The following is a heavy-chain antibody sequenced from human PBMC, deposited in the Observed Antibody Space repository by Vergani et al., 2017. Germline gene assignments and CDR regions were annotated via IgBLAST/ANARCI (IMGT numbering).Heavy chain of an antibody. CDR1: GYSFTSYW. Sequence: EVQLVQSGAEVKKPGESLKISCKGSGYSFTSYWIGWVRQMPGKGLEWMGIIYPGDSDTRYSPSFQGQVPISAVKSSSTAYLQWSSLKASDTAMYYCARLGTRGYSYGRTELDYWGQGTLVTVSS. V-gene: IGHV5-51*01. D-gene: IGHD5-18*01. CDR2: IYPGDSDT. J-gene: IGHJ4*02. CDR3: ARLGTRGYSYGRTELDY.